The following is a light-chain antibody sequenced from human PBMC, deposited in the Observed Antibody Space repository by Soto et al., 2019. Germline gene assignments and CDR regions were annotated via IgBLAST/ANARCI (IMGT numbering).Light chain of an antibody. CDR3: QQYNSYWT. V-gene: IGKV1-5*01. J-gene: IGKJ1*01. CDR1: QSISSW. CDR2: DAS. Sequence: IQMSQSRSTLSASVGDRVTITCRASQSISSWLAWYQQKPGKAPKLLIYDASSLESGVPSRFSGSGSGTEFTLTISSLQPDDFATYYCQQYNSYWTFGQGTKVDI.